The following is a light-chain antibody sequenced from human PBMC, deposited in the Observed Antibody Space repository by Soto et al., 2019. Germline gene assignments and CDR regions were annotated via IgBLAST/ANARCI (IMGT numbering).Light chain of an antibody. CDR1: QTISSW. CDR2: KAS. Sequence: DILMTQSPSTLSASVGDRVTITCRASQTISSWVAWYQQKPGRAPKLLIYKASSLETGVPSRFSGSGSGKEFTLTISGLQPDDFAYYYCQQYNTYFYLNFGGGTKVDI. CDR3: QQYNTYFYLN. J-gene: IGKJ4*01. V-gene: IGKV1-5*03.